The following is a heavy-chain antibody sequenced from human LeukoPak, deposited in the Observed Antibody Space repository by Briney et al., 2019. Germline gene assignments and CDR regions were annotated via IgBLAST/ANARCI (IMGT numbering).Heavy chain of an antibody. CDR3: ANFESSGYYDDAFDI. Sequence: GGSLRLSCAASGFTFSDYYMSWIRQAPGKGLEWVSYISSSGSTIYYADSVKGRFTISRDNAKNSLYLQMNSLRAEDTAVYYCANFESSGYYDDAFDIWGQGTMVTVSS. CDR1: GFTFSDYY. D-gene: IGHD3-22*01. CDR2: ISSSGSTI. J-gene: IGHJ3*02. V-gene: IGHV3-11*04.